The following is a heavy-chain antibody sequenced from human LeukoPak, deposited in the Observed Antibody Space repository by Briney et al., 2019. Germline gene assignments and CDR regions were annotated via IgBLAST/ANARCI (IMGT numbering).Heavy chain of an antibody. CDR1: GYTFTGYY. J-gene: IGHJ4*02. CDR3: ARLFSTPYLNLLRFLEWPLDY. D-gene: IGHD3-3*01. V-gene: IGHV1-2*02. Sequence: GASVKVSCKASGYTFTGYYMHWVRQAPGQGLEWMGWINPNSGGTNYAQKFQGRVTMTRDTSISTAYMELSGLRSDDTAVYYCARLFSTPYLNLLRFLEWPLDYWGQGTLVTVSS. CDR2: INPNSGGT.